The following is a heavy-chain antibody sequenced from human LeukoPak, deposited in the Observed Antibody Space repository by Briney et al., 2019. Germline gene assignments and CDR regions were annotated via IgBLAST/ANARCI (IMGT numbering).Heavy chain of an antibody. CDR1: GFTFSSYA. CDR3: ARGVYSSYPGHFDY. D-gene: IGHD4-11*01. CDR2: ISYDGSNK. Sequence: GGSLRLSCAASGFTFSSYAMHWVRQAPGKGLEWVAVISYDGSNKYYADSVKGRFTISRDNAKNLMYLQMNSLRAEDTAVYYCARGVYSSYPGHFDYWGQGTLVTVSS. V-gene: IGHV3-30-3*01. J-gene: IGHJ4*02.